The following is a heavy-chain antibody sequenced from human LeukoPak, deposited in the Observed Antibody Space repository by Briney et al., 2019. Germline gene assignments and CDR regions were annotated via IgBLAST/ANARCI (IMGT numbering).Heavy chain of an antibody. CDR2: IIGSSGAT. CDR1: GFTFSNYA. D-gene: IGHD5-12*01. Sequence: PGGSLRLSCAASGFTFSNYAMNWVRQAPGKGLEWVSLIIGSSGATFYADSVKGRFTISRDHSKNTLYLQMNSLRAEDTAVYYCAKGGYDYVEIGYFDYWGQGTLATVSS. V-gene: IGHV3-23*01. J-gene: IGHJ4*02. CDR3: AKGGYDYVEIGYFDY.